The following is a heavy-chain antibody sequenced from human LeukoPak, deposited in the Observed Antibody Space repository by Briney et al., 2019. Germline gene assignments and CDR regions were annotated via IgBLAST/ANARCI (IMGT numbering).Heavy chain of an antibody. CDR1: GGTFISYA. Sequence: SVTVSFTASGGTFISYAISWVRQAPGQGLEWMGGIIPIFGTANYAQKFQGRVTITADESTSTAYMELSSLRSEDTAVYYCARVGIRLTRIAAAGPTFWYFDLWGRGTLVTVSS. D-gene: IGHD6-13*01. V-gene: IGHV1-69*13. CDR2: IIPIFGTA. J-gene: IGHJ2*01. CDR3: ARVGIRLTRIAAAGPTFWYFDL.